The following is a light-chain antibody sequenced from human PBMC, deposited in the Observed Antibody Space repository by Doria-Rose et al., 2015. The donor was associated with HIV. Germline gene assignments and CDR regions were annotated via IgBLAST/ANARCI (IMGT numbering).Light chain of an antibody. CDR2: AAS. CDR1: QDISNY. CDR3: QQYYSYPPT. J-gene: IGKJ1*01. Sequence: STGDRVAITCRASQDISNYLAWYQQKPGKAPKLLIYAASTLQSGVPSRFSGSGSGTDFTLTISYLQSEDFATYYCQQYYSYPPTFGQGTKVEVK. V-gene: IGKV1-8*01.